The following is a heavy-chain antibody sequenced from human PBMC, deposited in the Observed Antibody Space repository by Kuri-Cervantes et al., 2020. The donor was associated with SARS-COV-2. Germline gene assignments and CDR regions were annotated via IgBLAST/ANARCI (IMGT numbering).Heavy chain of an antibody. CDR2: ISAYNGNT. D-gene: IGHD3-16*01. V-gene: IGHV1-18*01. CDR3: ARVWGLGDFDY. J-gene: IGHJ4*02. Sequence: ASVKVSCKASGYTFTSYGISWVRQAPGQGLEWMGWISAYNGNTNYAQKLQGRVTMTTDTSISTAYMELSSLRSEDTAVYYCARVWGLGDFDYWGQGTLVTVSS. CDR1: GYTFTSYG.